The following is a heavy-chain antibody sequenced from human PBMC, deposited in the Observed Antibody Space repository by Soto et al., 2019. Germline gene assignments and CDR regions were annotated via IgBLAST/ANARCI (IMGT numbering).Heavy chain of an antibody. Sequence: EVQLVESGGGLVQPGRSLRLSCAVSGSTSNDYAMHWLRQAPGKGLEWVSGIFLESDRTGYADSVKGRFTTSRDKAKNSLYPQMNSLRPEDTALYYCGKDGKAGGLDFWGQGTLVTVSS. V-gene: IGHV3-9*02. CDR1: GSTSNDYA. CDR3: GKDGKAGGLDF. D-gene: IGHD2-15*01. CDR2: IFLESDRT. J-gene: IGHJ4*02.